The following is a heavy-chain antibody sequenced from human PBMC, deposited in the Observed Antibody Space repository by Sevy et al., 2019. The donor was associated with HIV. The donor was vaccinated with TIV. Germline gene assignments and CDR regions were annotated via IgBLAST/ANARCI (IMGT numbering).Heavy chain of an antibody. CDR3: ARAPSGSQGPGQYFHH. Sequence: ASVKVSCKASGYTFTNYHITWVRQAPGQGLEWMGWITAYNGNTNYAQRLQGRVTMTTDTSTSTAYMELRSLGSDDTAVYYCARAPSGSQGPGQYFHHWGQGTLVTVS. CDR2: ITAYNGNT. J-gene: IGHJ1*01. CDR1: GYTFTNYH. D-gene: IGHD1-26*01. V-gene: IGHV1-18*01.